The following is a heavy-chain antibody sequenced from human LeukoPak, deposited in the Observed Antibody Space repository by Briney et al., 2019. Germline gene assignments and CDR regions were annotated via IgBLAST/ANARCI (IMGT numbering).Heavy chain of an antibody. J-gene: IGHJ4*02. D-gene: IGHD2-15*01. CDR3: ARDRGGVYCSGGSCYSDHTSYFDY. CDR1: GFTFSSYS. Sequence: GGSLRLSCAASGFTFSSYSMNWVRQAPGKGLEWVSSISSSSSYIYYADSVKGRFTISRDNAKNSLYLQMNSLRAEDTAVYYCARDRGGVYCSGGSCYSDHTSYFDYWGQGTLVTVSS. CDR2: ISSSSSYI. V-gene: IGHV3-21*01.